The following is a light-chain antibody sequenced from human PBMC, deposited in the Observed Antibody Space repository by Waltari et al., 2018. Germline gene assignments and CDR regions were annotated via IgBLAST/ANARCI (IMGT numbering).Light chain of an antibody. CDR3: HQYGSSPRT. CDR1: QSVTSSS. J-gene: IGKJ1*01. Sequence: EIVLTQSPGTLSLSPGERATLSCGASQSVTSSSLAWYQQKPGQAPRLLMYDASNRAAGIPDRFSGSGSGTDFTLIISRLEPEEFAVYYCHQYGSSPRTFGQGTKVEIK. CDR2: DAS. V-gene: IGKV3-20*01.